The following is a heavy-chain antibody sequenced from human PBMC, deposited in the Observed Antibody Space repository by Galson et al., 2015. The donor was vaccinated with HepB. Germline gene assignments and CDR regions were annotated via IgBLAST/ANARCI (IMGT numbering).Heavy chain of an antibody. Sequence: SLRLSCAASGFTVSSNYMSWVRQAPGKGLEWVSVIYSGGSTYYADSVKSRFTISRDNSKNTLYLQMNSLRAEDTAVYYCARSGDDFWSGHYAFDIWGQGTMVTVSS. D-gene: IGHD3-3*01. J-gene: IGHJ3*02. CDR1: GFTVSSNY. V-gene: IGHV3-66*01. CDR2: IYSGGST. CDR3: ARSGDDFWSGHYAFDI.